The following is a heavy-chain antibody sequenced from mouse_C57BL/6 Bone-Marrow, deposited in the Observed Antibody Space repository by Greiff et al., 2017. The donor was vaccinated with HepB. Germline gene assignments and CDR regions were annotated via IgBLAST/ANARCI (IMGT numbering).Heavy chain of an antibody. CDR2: ISYDGSN. D-gene: IGHD1-1*01. CDR1: GYSITSGYY. Sequence: EVQLQQSGPGLVKPSQSLSLTCSVTGYSITSGYYWNWIRQFPGNKLEWMGYISYDGSNNYNPSLKNRISITRDTSKNQFFLKLNSVTTEDTATYYCARGGITTVVAKDYFDYWGQGTTLTVSS. V-gene: IGHV3-6*01. J-gene: IGHJ2*01. CDR3: ARGGITTVVAKDYFDY.